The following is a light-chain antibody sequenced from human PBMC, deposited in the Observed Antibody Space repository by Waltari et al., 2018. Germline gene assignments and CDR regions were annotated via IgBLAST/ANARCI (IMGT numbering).Light chain of an antibody. CDR3: QQRGSWPRT. Sequence: EIVLTQSPATLSLSPGERATLSCRASQSVSSNLGWYQQKPGLAPRLLIFDASNRATGIPARFSSSGSGTDFTLTISSLEPEDFAVYYCQQRGSWPRTFGQGTKLEIK. CDR1: QSVSSN. CDR2: DAS. J-gene: IGKJ2*01. V-gene: IGKV3-11*01.